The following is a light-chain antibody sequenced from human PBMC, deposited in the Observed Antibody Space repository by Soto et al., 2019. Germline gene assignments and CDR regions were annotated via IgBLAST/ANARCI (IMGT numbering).Light chain of an antibody. CDR1: QSLTYTDGNTY. CDR2: KVS. V-gene: IGKV2-30*01. J-gene: IGKJ1*01. Sequence: DAVKTQSPLSLAVTLGQPASISCRSSQSLTYTDGNTYLIWFQQRPGQSPRRLIYKVSNRDSGVPDRFTGSGSGTDFTLSISRVEAEDVGVYYCMQGTHWPWTIGQGTKVEI. CDR3: MQGTHWPWT.